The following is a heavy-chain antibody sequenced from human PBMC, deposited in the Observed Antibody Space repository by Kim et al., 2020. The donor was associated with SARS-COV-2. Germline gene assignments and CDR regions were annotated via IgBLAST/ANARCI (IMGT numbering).Heavy chain of an antibody. V-gene: IGHV3-48*02. CDR3: AREGWSPIGPPNYYYGMDV. Sequence: GGSLRLSCAASGFTFSSYSMNWVRQAPGKGLEWVSYISSSSSTIYYADSVKGRFTISRDNAKNSLYLQMNSLRDEDTAVYYCAREGWSPIGPPNYYYGMDVWGQGTTVTVSS. J-gene: IGHJ6*02. CDR2: ISSSSSTI. D-gene: IGHD1-26*01. CDR1: GFTFSSYS.